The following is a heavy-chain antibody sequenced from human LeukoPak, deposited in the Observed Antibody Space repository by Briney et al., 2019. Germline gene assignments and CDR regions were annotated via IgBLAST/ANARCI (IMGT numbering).Heavy chain of an antibody. V-gene: IGHV5-51*01. J-gene: IGHJ3*02. Sequence: GESLKISCKGSGYSFTSYWIGWVRQMPGKGLEWMGIIYPGDSDTRYSPSFQGQVTISADKSISTAYLQWSSLKASDTAMYYCARQVHYDSSGVDAFDIWGQGTMVTVSS. CDR1: GYSFTSYW. CDR2: IYPGDSDT. D-gene: IGHD3-22*01. CDR3: ARQVHYDSSGVDAFDI.